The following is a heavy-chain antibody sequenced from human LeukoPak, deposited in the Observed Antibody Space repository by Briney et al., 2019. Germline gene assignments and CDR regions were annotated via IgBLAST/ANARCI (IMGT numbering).Heavy chain of an antibody. CDR1: GFTFSRSW. D-gene: IGHD5-12*01. J-gene: IGHJ4*02. CDR3: AAWTDRGYSY. V-gene: IGHV3-7*01. CDR2: INPDGDGM. Sequence: GGSLRLSCAASGFTFSRSWMSWIRQAPGKGLEWVANINPDGDGMRFVDSVKGRFTMSRDNAQSSLHLQMNSLRVEDTAFYCCAAWTDRGYSYWGQGVLVTVSS.